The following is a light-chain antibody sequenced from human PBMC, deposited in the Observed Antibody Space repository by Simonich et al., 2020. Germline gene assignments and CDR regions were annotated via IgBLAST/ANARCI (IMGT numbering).Light chain of an antibody. CDR2: AAS. Sequence: DIQMTQSPSSLSASVVERVTITCRANQSIGSYLNGYQQKPGKAPKFLIYAASSLQSGVPSMFSGSGSGTDFTLTISSLQPEDFATYYCQQSYSTPLTFGGGTKVEIK. CDR1: QSIGSY. CDR3: QQSYSTPLT. V-gene: IGKV1-39*01. J-gene: IGKJ4*01.